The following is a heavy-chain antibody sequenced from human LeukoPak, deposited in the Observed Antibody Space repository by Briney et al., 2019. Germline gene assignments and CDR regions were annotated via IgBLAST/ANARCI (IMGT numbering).Heavy chain of an antibody. Sequence: SETLSLTCTVSGGSVSSDSYFWTWIRQPPGKGLEWIGYIYYSGSTNYNPSLKSRVTISLDTSKSQISLKLSSVTAADTAVYYCARGQRRLQDYWGQGTLVTVAS. J-gene: IGHJ4*02. CDR2: IYYSGST. CDR1: GGSVSSDSYF. CDR3: ARGQRRLQDY. V-gene: IGHV4-61*01.